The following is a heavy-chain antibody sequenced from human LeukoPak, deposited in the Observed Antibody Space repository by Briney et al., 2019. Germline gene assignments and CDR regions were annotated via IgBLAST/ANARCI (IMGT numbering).Heavy chain of an antibody. CDR1: GGSISSYY. CDR2: IYYSGSA. J-gene: IGHJ3*02. V-gene: IGHV4-59*01. D-gene: IGHD3-3*01. CDR3: ARAPGYYDFWSGSRKGAFDI. Sequence: SETLSLTCTVSGGSISSYYWSWIRQPPGKGLEWIGYIYYSGSANYNPSLKSRATISVDTSKNQFSLKLSSVTAADTAVYYCARAPGYYDFWSGSRKGAFDIRGQGTMVTVSS.